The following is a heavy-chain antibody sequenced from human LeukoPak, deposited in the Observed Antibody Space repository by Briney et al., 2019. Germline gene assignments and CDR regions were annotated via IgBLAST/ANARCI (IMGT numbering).Heavy chain of an antibody. CDR3: ARGWVATTSYYYYGIDV. CDR2: ISHSGST. J-gene: IGHJ6*04. Sequence: SETLSLTCAVYGGSFSGQYWNWIGQPPGKGLEWIGGISHSGSTNYKPSFKSGVTILVDTSKNQFSLKLSSVTAADTAVYYCARGWVATTSYYYYGIDVWGKGTTVTVSS. V-gene: IGHV4-34*01. D-gene: IGHD1-14*01. CDR1: GGSFSGQY.